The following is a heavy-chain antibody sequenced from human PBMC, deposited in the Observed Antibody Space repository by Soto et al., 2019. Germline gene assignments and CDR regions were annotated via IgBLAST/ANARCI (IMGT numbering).Heavy chain of an antibody. Sequence: QVQLQESGPGLVKPSQTLSLTCTVSGGSISSGDYYWSWIRQPPGKGLEWIGYIYYSGSTYYNPSLKSRVIISVDTSKNQFSLKLSSVTAADTAVYYCARGQWEDIVFPYGMDVWGQGTTVTVSS. CDR3: ARGQWEDIVFPYGMDV. V-gene: IGHV4-30-4*01. J-gene: IGHJ6*02. CDR1: GGSISSGDYY. D-gene: IGHD2-15*01. CDR2: IYYSGST.